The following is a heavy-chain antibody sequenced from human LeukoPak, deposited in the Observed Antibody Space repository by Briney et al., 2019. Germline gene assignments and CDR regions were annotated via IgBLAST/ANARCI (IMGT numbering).Heavy chain of an antibody. CDR3: ARSVFGVVIIPFDY. J-gene: IGHJ4*02. Sequence: SETLSLTCTVSGGSISSSSYYWGWIRQPPGKGLEWIGSIYYSGSTYYNPSLKSRVTISVDTSKNQFSLKLSSVTAADTAVYYCARSVFGVVIIPFDYWGQGTLVTVSS. D-gene: IGHD3-3*01. CDR2: IYYSGST. V-gene: IGHV4-39*01. CDR1: GGSISSSSYY.